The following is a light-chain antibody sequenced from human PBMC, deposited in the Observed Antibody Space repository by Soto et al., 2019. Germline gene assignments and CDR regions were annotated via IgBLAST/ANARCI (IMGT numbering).Light chain of an antibody. Sequence: QSALAQPASVSGSPGQSITISCTGTSSDVGRYNYVSWFQQHPGKAPKLLIYDVSNWPSGVSDRFSGSKSGNTASLTISGLQAEDEADYYCRSFTPSSTFVFGTGTKVTVL. CDR1: SSDVGRYNY. J-gene: IGLJ1*01. CDR2: DVS. V-gene: IGLV2-14*01. CDR3: RSFTPSSTFV.